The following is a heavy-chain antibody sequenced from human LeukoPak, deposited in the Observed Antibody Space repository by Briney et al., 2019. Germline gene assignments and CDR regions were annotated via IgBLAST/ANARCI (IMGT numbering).Heavy chain of an antibody. Sequence: GGSLRLSCAASGFSFSNYSMNWVRQAPGKGLEWVSYISHTGSTMSYADSVKGRFTISRDNARNSLYLQMNSLRAEDTAVYYCAKNRVLLWFGDFDYWGQGTLVTVSS. J-gene: IGHJ4*02. D-gene: IGHD3-10*01. CDR2: ISHTGSTM. CDR3: AKNRVLLWFGDFDY. CDR1: GFSFSNYS. V-gene: IGHV3-48*04.